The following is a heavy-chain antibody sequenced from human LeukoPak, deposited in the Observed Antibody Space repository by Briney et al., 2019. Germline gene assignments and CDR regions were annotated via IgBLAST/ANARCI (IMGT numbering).Heavy chain of an antibody. J-gene: IGHJ4*02. V-gene: IGHV3-64D*06. CDR3: VKGKSVYCSGGSCYSWVY. CDR2: MSSNGGST. D-gene: IGHD2-15*01. Sequence: GESLRLSCSASGFTFSSYAMHWVRQAPGKGLEYVSAMSSNGGSTYYADSVKGRFTICRDNSKNTLYLQMSSLRAEDTAVYYCVKGKSVYCSGGSCYSWVYWGQGTLVTVSS. CDR1: GFTFSSYA.